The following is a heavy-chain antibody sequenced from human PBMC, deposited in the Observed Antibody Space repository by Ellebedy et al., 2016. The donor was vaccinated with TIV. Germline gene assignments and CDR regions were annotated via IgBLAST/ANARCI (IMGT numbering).Heavy chain of an antibody. CDR2: IYTSGST. D-gene: IGHD3-22*01. CDR3: AKGLDSGIVVVIDY. CDR1: GGSISSYY. V-gene: IGHV4-4*07. Sequence: MPSETLSLTCTVSGGSISSYYWSWIRQPAGKGLEWIGRIYTSGSTNYNPSLKSRVTMSVDTSKNQFSLKLSSVTAADTAVYYCAKGLDSGIVVVIDYWGQGTLVTVSS. J-gene: IGHJ4*02.